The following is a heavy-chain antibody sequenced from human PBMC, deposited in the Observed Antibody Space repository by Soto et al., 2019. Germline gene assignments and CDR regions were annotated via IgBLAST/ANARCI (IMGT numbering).Heavy chain of an antibody. V-gene: IGHV4-31*03. D-gene: IGHD1-20*01. CDR3: ARVGGINWFDP. CDR2: IYYSGST. J-gene: IGHJ5*02. Sequence: QMQPQESGPGLVKPSQNLSLTCTVSGGSISSGGYYWSWIRQHPGKGLEWIGYIYYSGSTYYNPSLKSRVTISVDTSKNQFSLKLSSVTAADTAVYYCARVGGINWFDPWGQGTLVTVSS. CDR1: GGSISSGGYY.